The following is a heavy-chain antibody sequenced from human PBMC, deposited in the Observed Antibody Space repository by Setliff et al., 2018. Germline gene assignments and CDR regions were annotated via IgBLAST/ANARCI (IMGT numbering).Heavy chain of an antibody. CDR3: AKGGSDFWSELDY. D-gene: IGHD3-3*01. Sequence: GGSLRLSCSASGFTFGDYYMGWIRQAPGKGLEWVSYISRGGNTIYYADSVKGRLTISRDNAKNSLFLQMNSLRAEDTAVYYCAKGGSDFWSELDYWGQGTLVTVSS. CDR2: ISRGGNTI. V-gene: IGHV3-11*01. CDR1: GFTFGDYY. J-gene: IGHJ4*02.